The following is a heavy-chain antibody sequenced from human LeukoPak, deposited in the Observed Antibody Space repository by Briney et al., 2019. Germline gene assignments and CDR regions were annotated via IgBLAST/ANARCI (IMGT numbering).Heavy chain of an antibody. CDR3: AREDSGGSYCFFS. J-gene: IGHJ5*02. CDR2: INPNSGGT. Sequence: ASVKVSCKASGYTFTGYYMHWVRQAPGQGLEWMGWINPNSGGTNYAQKFQGRVTMTRDTSISTAYMELSRLRSDDTAVYYCAREDSGGSYCFFSWGQGTLVTVCS. V-gene: IGHV1-2*02. CDR1: GYTFTGYY. D-gene: IGHD1-26*01.